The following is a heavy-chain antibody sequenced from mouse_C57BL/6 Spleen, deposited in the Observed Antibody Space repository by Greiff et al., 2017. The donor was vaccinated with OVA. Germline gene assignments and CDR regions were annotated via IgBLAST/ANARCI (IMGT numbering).Heavy chain of an antibody. CDR1: GFTFNTYA. D-gene: IGHD1-2*01. V-gene: IGHV10-3*01. CDR3: GRSGYYGSAGCAMDY. CDR2: ISSKSSNYAT. J-gene: IGHJ4*01. Sequence: EVMLVEPGGGLVQPKGSLKLSCAASGFTFNTYAMHWVRQAPGKGLEWVARISSKSSNYATYYADSVKDTFTISRDDSQSMLYLQMNNLKTEDTAMVYCGRSGYYGSAGCAMDYWGQGATDTVSS.